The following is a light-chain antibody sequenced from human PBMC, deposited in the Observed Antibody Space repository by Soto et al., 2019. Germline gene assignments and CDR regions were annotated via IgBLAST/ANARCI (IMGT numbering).Light chain of an antibody. J-gene: IGKJ2*01. V-gene: IGKV3-20*01. CDR3: QQHGSSPPYT. CDR1: QSVSNNY. Sequence: EVVLTQSPGTLSLSPGERASLSCRASQSVSNNYLAWYQQKPGQSPKLLIFGSSDRATCITDRFSGSGAGTDFNLTISRREPEDFAVYYCQQHGSSPPYTFGQGTKLEIK. CDR2: GSS.